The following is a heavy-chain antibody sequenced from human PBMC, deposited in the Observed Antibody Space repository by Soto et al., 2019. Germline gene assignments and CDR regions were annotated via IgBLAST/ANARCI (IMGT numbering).Heavy chain of an antibody. J-gene: IGHJ4*02. Sequence: QLQLQESGSGLVKPSQTLSLTCAVSGGSISSGGYSWRWIRQPPGKGLEWIGYIYHSGNTYYNPSGKSRVTISVDWTKNQFALTLSSVTAADTAGYYCARGPPHHYCGQGTLVTVSS. CDR2: IYHSGNT. CDR3: ARGPPHHY. V-gene: IGHV4-30-2*01. CDR1: GGSISSGGYS.